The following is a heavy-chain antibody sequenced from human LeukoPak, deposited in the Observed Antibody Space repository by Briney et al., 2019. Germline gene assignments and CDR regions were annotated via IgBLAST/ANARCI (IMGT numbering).Heavy chain of an antibody. CDR1: GGTFSSYA. D-gene: IGHD3-22*01. CDR2: IIPIFGTA. Sequence: GASVKVSCKASGGTFSSYAISWVRQAPGQGLEWMGGIIPIFGTANYAQKFQGRVTITADESTSTAYMELSSLRSEDTAVYYCARERYYYDSSGYYYYYGMDVWGQGTTVTVSS. CDR3: ARERYYYDSSGYYYYYGMDV. J-gene: IGHJ6*02. V-gene: IGHV1-69*13.